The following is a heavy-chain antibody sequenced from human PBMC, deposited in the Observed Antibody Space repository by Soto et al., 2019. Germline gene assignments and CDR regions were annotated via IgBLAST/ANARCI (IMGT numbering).Heavy chain of an antibody. Sequence: SETLSLTCAVSGDPISSSKWWTWVRQTPGKGLEWIGKIDQNGITNYNPSLESRVTILKDNSKNQLSLKLTSVTAVDSAVYYCARLHRHYYYSGMDVWGQGATVTVSS. CDR3: ARLHRHYYYSGMDV. CDR1: GDPISSSKW. V-gene: IGHV4-4*02. J-gene: IGHJ6*02. CDR2: IDQNGIT.